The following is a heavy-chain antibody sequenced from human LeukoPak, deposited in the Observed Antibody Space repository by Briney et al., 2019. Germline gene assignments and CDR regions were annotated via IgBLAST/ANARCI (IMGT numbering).Heavy chain of an antibody. Sequence: GGSLRLSCAASGFTFSSYGMHWVRQAPGKGLEWVAFMRYDGSKKYYADSVKGRFTVSRDNSKNTLYLQMNSLRGEDTAVYYCAKGSYYGFDDAFDIWGQGTMVTVSS. V-gene: IGHV3-30*02. J-gene: IGHJ3*02. CDR1: GFTFSSYG. CDR3: AKGSYYGFDDAFDI. CDR2: MRYDGSKK. D-gene: IGHD2/OR15-2a*01.